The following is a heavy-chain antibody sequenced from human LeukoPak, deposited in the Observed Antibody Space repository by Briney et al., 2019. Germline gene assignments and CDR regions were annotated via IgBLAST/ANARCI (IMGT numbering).Heavy chain of an antibody. V-gene: IGHV4-61*02. CDR2: IYTSGST. J-gene: IGHJ4*02. CDR1: GGSISSGSYY. D-gene: IGHD5-12*01. Sequence: SETLSLTCTVSGGSISSGSYYWSWIRQPAGKGLEWIGRIYTSGSTNYNPSLKSRVTMSVDTSKNQFSLKLSSVTAADTAVYYCARENSGYDFDWGQGTLVTVSS. CDR3: ARENSGYDFD.